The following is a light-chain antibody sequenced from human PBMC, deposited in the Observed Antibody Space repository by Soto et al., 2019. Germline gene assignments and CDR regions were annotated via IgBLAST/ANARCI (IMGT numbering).Light chain of an antibody. CDR3: QQYDNYPYT. CDR1: QSISSW. J-gene: IGKJ2*01. V-gene: IGKV1-5*03. Sequence: IQMTQSPSTLSASVGDRVTITCRASQSISSWLAWYQQRPGKAPKILIYKASSLESGVPSRFSGSGSGTEVTLTISSLQPDDFAAYYCQQYDNYPYTFGQGSKLEIK. CDR2: KAS.